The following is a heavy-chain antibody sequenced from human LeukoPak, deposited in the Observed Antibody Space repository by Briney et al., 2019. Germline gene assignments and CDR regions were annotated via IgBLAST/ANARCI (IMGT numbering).Heavy chain of an antibody. V-gene: IGHV3-23*01. CDR3: AKLGGQEVHNYYVAV. CDR2: IIDNGYIT. Sequence: GGSLRLSCAASGFTFSSYAMSWVRQAPGKGLEWVSGIIDNGYITYYANSVRGRSTFSRDNSKNTLFLQMNSLRAEDTAVYYCAKLGGQEVHNYYVAVWGKGTTVAVSS. CDR1: GFTFSSYA. D-gene: IGHD3-16*01. J-gene: IGHJ6*03.